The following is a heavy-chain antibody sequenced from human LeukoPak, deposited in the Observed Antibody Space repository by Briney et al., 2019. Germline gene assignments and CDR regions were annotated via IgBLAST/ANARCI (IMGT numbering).Heavy chain of an antibody. J-gene: IGHJ5*02. V-gene: IGHV4-34*01. CDR3: ARGNVAAAATYNWSDP. CDR2: INHSGST. D-gene: IGHD6-13*01. CDR1: GGSFSGYY. Sequence: SETLSLTCAVYGGSFSGYYWSWIRQPPGKGLEWIGEINHSGSTNYNPSLKSRVTISVDTSKNQFSLKLSSVTAADTAVYYCARGNVAAAATYNWSDPWGQGTLVTVSS.